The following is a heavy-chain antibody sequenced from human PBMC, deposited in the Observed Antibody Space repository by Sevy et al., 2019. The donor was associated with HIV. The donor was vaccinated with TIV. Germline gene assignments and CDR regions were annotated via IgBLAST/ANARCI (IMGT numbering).Heavy chain of an antibody. CDR3: VRDESFSLIVVDPDY. J-gene: IGHJ4*02. D-gene: IGHD3-22*01. CDR2: ISGYNGNT. CDR1: GYTFSNYG. V-gene: IGHV1-18*01. Sequence: ASVKVSCQASGYTFSNYGVTWVLQAPGQGLEWMGWISGYNGNTKYAQKFQDRVIMTTDTATSTAYMELRSLRSDDTAVYYCVRDESFSLIVVDPDYWGQRTLVTVSS.